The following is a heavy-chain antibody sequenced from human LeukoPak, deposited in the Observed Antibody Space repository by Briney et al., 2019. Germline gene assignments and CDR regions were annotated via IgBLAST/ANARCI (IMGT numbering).Heavy chain of an antibody. CDR3: ARDKAPYYYGSGSYSDY. CDR1: GFAVSSNY. CDR2: IYSGGST. D-gene: IGHD3-10*01. V-gene: IGHV3-66*02. J-gene: IGHJ4*02. Sequence: GGSLRLSCAASGFAVSSNYMSWVRQAPGKGLEWVLIIYSGGSTYYADSVKGRFTISRDNSKNTLYLQMNSLRAEDTAVYYCARDKAPYYYGSGSYSDYWGQGTLVTVSS.